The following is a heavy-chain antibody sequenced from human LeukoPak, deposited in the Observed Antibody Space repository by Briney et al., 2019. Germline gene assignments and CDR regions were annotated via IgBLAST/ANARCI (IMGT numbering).Heavy chain of an antibody. CDR3: ARSVQGYSY. CDR2: IYYTGDS. Sequence: PSETLSLTCSVYGDSVNNKNYYWAWIRQTPGKGLEWIGTIYYTGDSYYNPSLKSRVTISVDTSKNQFSLKLTSVTATDTAVYYCARSVQGYSYWGLGTLVTISS. CDR1: GDSVNNKNYY. V-gene: IGHV4-39*01. D-gene: IGHD5-18*01. J-gene: IGHJ4*02.